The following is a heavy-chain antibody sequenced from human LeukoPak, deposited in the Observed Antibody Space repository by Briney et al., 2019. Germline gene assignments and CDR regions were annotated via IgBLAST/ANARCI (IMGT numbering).Heavy chain of an antibody. CDR1: GFTFSSYW. V-gene: IGHV3-7*01. Sequence: GGSLRLSCAASGFTFSSYWMSWVRQAPGKGLEWVANIKQDGSEKYYVDSVKGRFTISRDNAKNPLYLQMNSLRAEDTAVYYCAREATTVTYFRRQARYFDYWGQGTLVTVSS. CDR3: AREATTVTYFRRQARYFDY. D-gene: IGHD4-17*01. J-gene: IGHJ4*02. CDR2: IKQDGSEK.